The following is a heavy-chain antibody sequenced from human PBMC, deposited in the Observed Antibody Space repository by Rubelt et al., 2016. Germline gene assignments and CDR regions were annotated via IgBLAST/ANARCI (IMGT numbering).Heavy chain of an antibody. CDR3: ARDMGVDTYGMDV. D-gene: IGHD5-18*01. CDR1: GGSISSYY. J-gene: IGHJ6*02. V-gene: IGHV4-59*12. CDR2: IYYSGST. Sequence: SGGSISSYYWSWIRQPPGKGLEWIGYIYYSGSTNYNPSLKSRVTISVGTSKNQFSLKLSSVTAADTAVYYCARDMGVDTYGMDVWGQGTTVTVSS.